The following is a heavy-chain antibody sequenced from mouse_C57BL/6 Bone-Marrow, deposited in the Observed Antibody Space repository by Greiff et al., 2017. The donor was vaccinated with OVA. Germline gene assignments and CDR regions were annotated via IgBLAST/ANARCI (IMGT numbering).Heavy chain of an antibody. V-gene: IGHV1-81*01. Sequence: QVQLQESGAELARPGASVKLSCKASGYTFTSYGISWVKQRTGQGLEWIGEIYPRSGNTYYNEKFKGKATLTADKSSSTAYMELRSLTSEDSAVYFCARWSLRGFAYWGQGTLVTVSA. D-gene: IGHD2-1*01. CDR2: IYPRSGNT. CDR1: GYTFTSYG. J-gene: IGHJ3*01. CDR3: ARWSLRGFAY.